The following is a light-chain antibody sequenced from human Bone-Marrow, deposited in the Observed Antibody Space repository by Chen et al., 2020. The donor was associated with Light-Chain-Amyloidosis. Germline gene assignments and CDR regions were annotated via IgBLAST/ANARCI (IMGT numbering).Light chain of an antibody. CDR1: SSNIGNNY. CDR2: DNN. Sequence: QSVLTQPPSVSAAPGQKVTISCSGSSSNIGNNYVSWYQQLPGTAPKLLIYDNNQRPSGIPDRCSGSKSGTSGTLGITGLQTGDEADYYCGTWDSSLSAVVFGGGTKLTVL. V-gene: IGLV1-51*01. J-gene: IGLJ2*01. CDR3: GTWDSSLSAVV.